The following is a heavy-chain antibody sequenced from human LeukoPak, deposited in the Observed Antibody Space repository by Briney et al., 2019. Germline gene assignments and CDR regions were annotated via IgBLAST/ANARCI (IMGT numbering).Heavy chain of an antibody. CDR3: ARAEGYSSGWYGLQFYYYYYYGMDV. Sequence: GGSLRLSCAASGFTFNSYWMTWVRQAPGKGLEWVADIKQGGSEKYHADSVKGRFTISRDNAKNSLYLRMNSLRAEDTAVYCCARAEGYSSGWYGLQFYYYYYYGMDVWGQGTTVTVSS. CDR1: GFTFNSYW. CDR2: IKQGGSEK. V-gene: IGHV3-7*01. J-gene: IGHJ6*02. D-gene: IGHD6-19*01.